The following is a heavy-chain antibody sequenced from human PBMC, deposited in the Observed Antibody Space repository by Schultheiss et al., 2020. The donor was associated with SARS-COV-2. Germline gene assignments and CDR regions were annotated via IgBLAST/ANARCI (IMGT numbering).Heavy chain of an antibody. Sequence: ASVKVSCKASGYTFTSQGISWVRQAPGQGLEWMGWINTNTGNPTYAQGFTERFVFSLDTSVSTAYLQISSLKAEDTAVYYCARVRYYYGSGMGYWGQGTLVTVSS. V-gene: IGHV7-4-1*02. CDR3: ARVRYYYGSGMGY. CDR1: GYTFTSQG. CDR2: INTNTGNP. J-gene: IGHJ4*02. D-gene: IGHD3-10*01.